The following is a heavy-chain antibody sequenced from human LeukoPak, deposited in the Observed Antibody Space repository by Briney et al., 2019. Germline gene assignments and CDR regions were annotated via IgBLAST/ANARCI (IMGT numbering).Heavy chain of an antibody. CDR3: ARVFEYSTSRGYFDY. J-gene: IGHJ4*02. V-gene: IGHV3-53*01. D-gene: IGHD6-6*01. CDR1: GFTFSTYH. CDR2: LYSAGAT. Sequence: GGSLRLSCAASGFTFSTYHMHWVRQAPGKGLEWVSLLYSAGATYYADSVKGRFTISRDNSRNTLYLQMNSLTAEDTAVYYCARVFEYSTSRGYFDYWGQGTLVTVSS.